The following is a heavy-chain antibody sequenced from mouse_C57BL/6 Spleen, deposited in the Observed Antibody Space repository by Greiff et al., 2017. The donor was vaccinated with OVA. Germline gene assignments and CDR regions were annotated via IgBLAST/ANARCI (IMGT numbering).Heavy chain of an antibody. Sequence: EVQLQESGPVLVKPGASVKMSCKASGYTFTDYYMNWVKQSHGKSLEWIGVINPYNGGTSYNQKFKGKATLTVDKSSSTAYMELNSLTSEDSAVYYCPQHYSYGSLDYWGKGTTLTVSS. D-gene: IGHD1-1*01. CDR1: GYTFTDYY. CDR2: INPYNGGT. CDR3: PQHYSYGSLDY. V-gene: IGHV1-19*01. J-gene: IGHJ2*01.